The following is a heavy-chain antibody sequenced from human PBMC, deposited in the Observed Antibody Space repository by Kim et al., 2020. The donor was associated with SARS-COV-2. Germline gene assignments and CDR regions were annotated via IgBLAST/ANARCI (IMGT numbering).Heavy chain of an antibody. CDR1: GFTFSDYY. CDR3: ARVVCDRPWYSSSWHYFDY. D-gene: IGHD6-13*01. V-gene: IGHV3-11*06. CDR2: ISSSSSYT. J-gene: IGHJ4*02. Sequence: GGSLRLSCAASGFTFSDYYMSWIRQAPGKGLEWVSYISSSSSYTNYADSVKGRFTIPRDNAKNSLYLQMNSLRAEDTAVYYCARVVCDRPWYSSSWHYFDYWGQGTLVTVSS.